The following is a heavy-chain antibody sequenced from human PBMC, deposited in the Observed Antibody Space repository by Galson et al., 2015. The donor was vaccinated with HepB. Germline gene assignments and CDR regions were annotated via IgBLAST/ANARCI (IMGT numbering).Heavy chain of an antibody. Sequence: LSLTCTVSGGSISSGSYYWSWIRQPAVKGLEWIGRIYTSESTNYNPSLKSRVTMSVDTSKNQFSLKLSSVTAADTAVYYCARVGLEMATITYYYYMDVWGKGTTVTVSS. D-gene: IGHD5-24*01. CDR2: IYTSEST. CDR1: GGSISSGSYY. J-gene: IGHJ6*03. V-gene: IGHV4-61*02. CDR3: ARVGLEMATITYYYYMDV.